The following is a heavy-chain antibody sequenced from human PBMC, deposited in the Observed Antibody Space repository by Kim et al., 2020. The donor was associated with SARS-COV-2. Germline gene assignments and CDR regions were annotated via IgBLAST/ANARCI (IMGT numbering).Heavy chain of an antibody. CDR2: INPSGGST. V-gene: IGHV1-46*04. J-gene: IGHJ1*01. Sequence: ASVKVSCKAYGYTFTSYYIHWVRQAPGQGLEWMGIINPSGGSTGYAQNLQGRVTVTRDTSTSTVYMELSSLRSDDTAVYYCARDDCSGVGCYSVRYLQHWGQGTLVTVSS. D-gene: IGHD2-15*01. CDR3: ARDDCSGVGCYSVRYLQH. CDR1: GYTFTSYY.